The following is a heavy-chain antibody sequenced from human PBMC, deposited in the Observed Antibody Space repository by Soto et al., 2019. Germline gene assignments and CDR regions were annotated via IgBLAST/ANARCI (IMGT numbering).Heavy chain of an antibody. CDR1: GGTFSSYA. D-gene: IGHD3-10*01. CDR3: ARDGGSGNYRYYAMDV. Sequence: SVKVSCKASGGTFSSYAISWVRQAPGQGLEWMGGIIPIFGTANYAQKFQGRVTITADESTSTAYMELSSLRSEDTAVYYCARDGGSGNYRYYAMDVWAQGTTVTVSS. V-gene: IGHV1-69*13. J-gene: IGHJ6*02. CDR2: IIPIFGTA.